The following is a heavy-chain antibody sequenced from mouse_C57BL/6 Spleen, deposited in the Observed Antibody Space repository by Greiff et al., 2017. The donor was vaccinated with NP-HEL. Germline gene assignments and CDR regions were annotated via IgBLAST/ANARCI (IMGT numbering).Heavy chain of an antibody. CDR1: GYTFTDYY. Sequence: EVQLQQSGPVLVKPGASVKMSCKASGYTFTDYYMNWVKQSHGKSLEWIGVINPYNGGTSYNQKFKGKATLTVDKSSSTAYMELNSLTSEDSAVYYCANKDYYGSQGYFDYWGRGTTLTVSS. CDR3: ANKDYYGSQGYFDY. D-gene: IGHD1-1*01. J-gene: IGHJ2*01. CDR2: INPYNGGT. V-gene: IGHV1-19*01.